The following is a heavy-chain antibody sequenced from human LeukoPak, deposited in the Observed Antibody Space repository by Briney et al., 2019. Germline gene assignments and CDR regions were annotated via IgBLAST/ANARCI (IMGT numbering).Heavy chain of an antibody. J-gene: IGHJ3*02. CDR2: INHSGST. D-gene: IGHD3-9*01. CDR1: GGSFSGYY. CDR3: ARDLLRYFGWSRAGVGAFDI. Sequence: SETLSLTCAVYGGSFSGYYWSWIRKPPGKGLEWIGEINHSGSTNYNPSLKSRVTISVDTSKNQFSLKLSSVTAADTAVYYCARDLLRYFGWSRAGVGAFDIWGQGTMVTVSS. V-gene: IGHV4-34*09.